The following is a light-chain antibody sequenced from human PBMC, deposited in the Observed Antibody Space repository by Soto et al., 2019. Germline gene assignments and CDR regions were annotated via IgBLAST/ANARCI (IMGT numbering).Light chain of an antibody. J-gene: IGLJ2*01. V-gene: IGLV2-8*01. Sequence: QSALTQPPSASGSPGQSVTISCTGTSSDVGGYNYVSWYQQPPGTAPKLMIYEVSKRPSGVPDRFSGSKSGNTASLTVSGLQAEDEADYYCSSYAGSNIVVFGGGTQLTVL. CDR1: SSDVGGYNY. CDR3: SSYAGSNIVV. CDR2: EVS.